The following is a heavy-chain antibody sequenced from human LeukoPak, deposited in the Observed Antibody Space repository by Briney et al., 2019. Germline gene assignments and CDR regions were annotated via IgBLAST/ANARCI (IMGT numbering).Heavy chain of an antibody. CDR3: ARGASNRFDY. V-gene: IGHV3-7*01. Sequence: GGSLRVSCAASGFTFSSYWMSWVRQAPGKGLEWVANIRQDGSDKYYVDSVKGRFTISRDNAKNTLYLQMNSLRGEDTAVYYCARGASNRFDYWGQGTLVTVSS. CDR2: IRQDGSDK. J-gene: IGHJ4*02. CDR1: GFTFSSYW. D-gene: IGHD1-14*01.